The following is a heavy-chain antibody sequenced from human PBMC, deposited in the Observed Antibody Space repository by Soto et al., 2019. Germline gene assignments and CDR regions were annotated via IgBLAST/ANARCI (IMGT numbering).Heavy chain of an antibody. CDR2: INHSGST. CDR3: ARGTGPP. J-gene: IGHJ5*02. CDR1: GGSFSGYY. Sequence: SETLSLTCAVYGGSFSGYYWSWIRQPPGKGLEWIGEINHSGSTNYNPSLKSRVTISVDTSKNQFSLKLSSVTAADTAVYYCARGTGPPWGQGTMVTVSS. V-gene: IGHV4-34*01.